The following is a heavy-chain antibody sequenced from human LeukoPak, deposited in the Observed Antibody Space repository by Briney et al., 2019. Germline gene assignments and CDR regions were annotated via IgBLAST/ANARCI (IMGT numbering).Heavy chain of an antibody. J-gene: IGHJ4*02. CDR1: GFTFSSYA. V-gene: IGHV3-23*01. D-gene: IGHD3-9*01. CDR2: ISGSGGST. CDR3: AKDKFYDILTGYLFDY. Sequence: GGSLRLSCAASGFTFSSYAMSWVRQAPGKGLEWFSAISGSGGSTYYADSVKGRFTISRDNSKNTLYLQMNSLRAEDTAVYYCAKDKFYDILTGYLFDYRGQGTLVTVSS.